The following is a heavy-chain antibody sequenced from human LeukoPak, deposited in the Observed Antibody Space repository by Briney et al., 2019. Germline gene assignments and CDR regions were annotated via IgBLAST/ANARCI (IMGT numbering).Heavy chain of an antibody. CDR3: ARKVGKYSGWYNY. D-gene: IGHD6-19*01. CDR1: GFTFGSYG. J-gene: IGHJ4*02. CDR2: ISYDGSNK. V-gene: IGHV3-30*03. Sequence: GRSLRLSCAASGFTFGSYGMHWVRQAPGKGLEWVAVISYDGSNKYYADSVKGRFTISRDNSKNTLYLQMNSLRAEDTAMYYCARKVGKYSGWYNYWGQGTLVTVSS.